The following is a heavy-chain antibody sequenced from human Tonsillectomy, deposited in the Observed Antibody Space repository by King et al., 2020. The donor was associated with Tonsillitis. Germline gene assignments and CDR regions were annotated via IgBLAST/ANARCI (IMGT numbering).Heavy chain of an antibody. CDR3: SRSYYGTGSEAETDY. CDR1: GGSISGSTYY. V-gene: IGHV4-39*07. J-gene: IGHJ4*02. CDR2: IYESGST. D-gene: IGHD3-10*01. Sequence: LQLQESGPGLVKSSETLSLTCTVSGGSISGSTYYWGWIRQPPGEGLEWIGSIYESGSTYFNPSLKSRVTISLDTSKNQFSLKLTSVNAADTAVYYCSRSYYGTGSEAETDYWGQGTLITVSS.